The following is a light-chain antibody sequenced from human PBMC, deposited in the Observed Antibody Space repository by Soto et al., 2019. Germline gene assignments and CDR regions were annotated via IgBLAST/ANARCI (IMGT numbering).Light chain of an antibody. CDR2: DAS. Sequence: ETVLTQSPATLPLSPGDTAALSCMASQTVNTYLAWYQQKPGQAPRLFIYDASTRATGIPARFSGSGSGTDFTLTISSLEPEDFAVYYCQQRSKWPITFGQGTGLEIK. CDR3: QQRSKWPIT. V-gene: IGKV3-11*01. J-gene: IGKJ5*01. CDR1: QTVNTY.